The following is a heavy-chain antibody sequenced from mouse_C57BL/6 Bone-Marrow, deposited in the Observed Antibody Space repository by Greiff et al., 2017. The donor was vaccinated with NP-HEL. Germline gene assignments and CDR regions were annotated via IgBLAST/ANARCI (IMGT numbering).Heavy chain of an antibody. V-gene: IGHV5-9*01. CDR3: ASSIYYDYDWYFDV. D-gene: IGHD2-4*01. J-gene: IGHJ1*03. CDR2: ISGGGGNT. CDR1: GFTFSSYT. Sequence: EVHLVESGGGLVKPGGSLKLSCAASGFTFSSYTMSWVRQTPEKRLEWVATISGGGGNTYYPDSVKGRFTISRDNAKNTLYLQMSSLRSEDTALYYCASSIYYDYDWYFDVWGTGTTVTVSS.